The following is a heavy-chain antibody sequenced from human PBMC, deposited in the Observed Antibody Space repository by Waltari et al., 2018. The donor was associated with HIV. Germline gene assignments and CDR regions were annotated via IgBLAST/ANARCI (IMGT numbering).Heavy chain of an antibody. CDR3: ARDRGSSPNDAFDI. J-gene: IGHJ3*02. V-gene: IGHV3-53*01. CDR2: MYSGGST. CDR1: GFSVSRNY. Sequence: EVQLVESGGGLIQPGGSLRLYCAVSGFSVSRNYMSWVRQAPGKGLEWVSVMYSGGSTYYSDSAKGRFTISRDESKNTLYLQMNSLRAEDTAVYYCARDRGSSPNDAFDIWGQGTMVTVSS. D-gene: IGHD6-6*01.